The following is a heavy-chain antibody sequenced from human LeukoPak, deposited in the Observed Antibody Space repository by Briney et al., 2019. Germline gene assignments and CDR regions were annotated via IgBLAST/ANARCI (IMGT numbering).Heavy chain of an antibody. Sequence: SETLSLTCAVYGGSFSGYYWSWIRQPPGKGLEWIGEINHSGSTNYNPSLKSRVTISVDTSKNQFSLKLSSVTVADTAVYYCARAGISVSATPCFDYWGQGTLVNGSS. D-gene: IGHD6-19*01. CDR1: GGSFSGYY. CDR2: INHSGST. J-gene: IGHJ4*02. V-gene: IGHV4-34*01. CDR3: ARAGISVSATPCFDY.